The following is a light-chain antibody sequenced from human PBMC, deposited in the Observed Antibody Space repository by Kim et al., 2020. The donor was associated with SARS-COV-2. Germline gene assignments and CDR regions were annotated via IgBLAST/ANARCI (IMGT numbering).Light chain of an antibody. CDR1: NMVHYS. V-gene: IGLV3-21*04. Sequence: VAPVKAARITCGGDNMVHYSVQWYQQKPGQATVVVMFYDSDRPSGIPERFSGSNSGNTATLTVRWVEVGDEADYFCRVWDSSSEVVFGGGTQLTVL. CDR2: YDS. CDR3: RVWDSSSEVV. J-gene: IGLJ2*01.